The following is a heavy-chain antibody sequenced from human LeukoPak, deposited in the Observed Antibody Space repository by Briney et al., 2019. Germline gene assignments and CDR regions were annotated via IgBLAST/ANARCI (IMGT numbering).Heavy chain of an antibody. J-gene: IGHJ4*02. Sequence: GGYLRLSCAASGFTFRNFWMHWLRQAPGKGLVWVSRINSDGSNTFYADSVKGRFTISRDNAKNTLYLQMNSLRAEDTAVYYCARVLQYPSDDFWGQGTLVTVSS. V-gene: IGHV3-74*01. CDR2: INSDGSNT. CDR1: GFTFRNFW. CDR3: ARVLQYPSDDF. D-gene: IGHD4-11*01.